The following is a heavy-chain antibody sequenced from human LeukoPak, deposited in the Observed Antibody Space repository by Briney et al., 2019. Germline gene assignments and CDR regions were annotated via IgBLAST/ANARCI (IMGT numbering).Heavy chain of an antibody. V-gene: IGHV1-18*01. CDR3: AREGITTGDY. CDR2: ITTYNGNT. J-gene: IGHJ4*02. D-gene: IGHD4-11*01. Sequence: LEWMGWITTYNGNTNYAQNLQGRVTMTADTSTSTAYMELRSLRSDDTAVYYCAREGITTGDYWGQGTLVAVSS.